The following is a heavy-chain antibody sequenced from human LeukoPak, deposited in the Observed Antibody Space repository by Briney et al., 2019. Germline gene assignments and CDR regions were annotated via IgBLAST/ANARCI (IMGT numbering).Heavy chain of an antibody. CDR2: IWYDGSNE. D-gene: IGHD1-26*01. J-gene: IGHJ4*02. Sequence: GGSLRLSCAASGFTFSRYGMHWVRQAPGKGLEWVAVIWYDGSNEYYADSVKGRFTIFRYNSKNTLHLQMNSLRAEDTAVYYCARPLVGDALDYWGQGTLVTVSS. V-gene: IGHV3-33*01. CDR1: GFTFSRYG. CDR3: ARPLVGDALDY.